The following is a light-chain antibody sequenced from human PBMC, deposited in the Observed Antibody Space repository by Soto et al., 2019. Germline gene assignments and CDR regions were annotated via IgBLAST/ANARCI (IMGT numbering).Light chain of an antibody. V-gene: IGKV3-11*01. CDR2: DAS. J-gene: IGKJ4*01. CDR1: QSVSDQ. Sequence: EIVLTQSPATLSLSPGERATLSCRTSQSVSDQLAWFQQKPGQAPRLLIYDASNRATGIPARFSGSGYGTDFTLTISSVEPEDVGVYYCQQRRNWPWLTFGGGTKVVI. CDR3: QQRRNWPWLT.